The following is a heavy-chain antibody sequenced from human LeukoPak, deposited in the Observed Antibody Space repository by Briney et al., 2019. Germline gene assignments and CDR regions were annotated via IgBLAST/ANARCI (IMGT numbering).Heavy chain of an antibody. Sequence: ASVKVSCKVSGYTLTELSMHWVRQAPGEGLEWMGGFDPEDGETIYAQKFQGRVTMTEDTSTDTAYMELSSLRSEDTAVYYCATTRGFRSGWYWGDAFDIWGQGTMVTVSS. CDR2: FDPEDGET. CDR1: GYTLTELS. J-gene: IGHJ3*02. CDR3: ATTRGFRSGWYWGDAFDI. D-gene: IGHD6-19*01. V-gene: IGHV1-24*01.